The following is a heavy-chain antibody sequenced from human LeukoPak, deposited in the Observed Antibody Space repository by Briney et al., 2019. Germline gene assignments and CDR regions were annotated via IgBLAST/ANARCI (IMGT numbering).Heavy chain of an antibody. CDR3: ARWSWIDYYMDV. J-gene: IGHJ6*03. D-gene: IGHD2-2*03. CDR2: IYTSGST. CDR1: GGSISSSSYY. V-gene: IGHV4-61*02. Sequence: SETLSLTCTVSGGSISSSSYYWSWIRQPAGKGLEWIGRIYTSGSTNYSPSLKSRVTISVDKSKNQFSLKLSSVTAADTAVYYCARWSWIDYYMDVWGKGTTVTVSS.